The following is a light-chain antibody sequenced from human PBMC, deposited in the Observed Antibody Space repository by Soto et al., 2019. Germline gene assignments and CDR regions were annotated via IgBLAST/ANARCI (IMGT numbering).Light chain of an antibody. CDR2: DAS. CDR3: QQRSDWPST. J-gene: IGKJ4*01. Sequence: EIVLTQSPATLSLSPGDRATLSCRASQSVGSYLGWYQQRPGQAPRLLIYDASNRATGIPGRFSGSGSGTDFNLTISSLEPEDFAVYYCQQRSDWPSTFGGGTKVEIK. V-gene: IGKV3-11*01. CDR1: QSVGSY.